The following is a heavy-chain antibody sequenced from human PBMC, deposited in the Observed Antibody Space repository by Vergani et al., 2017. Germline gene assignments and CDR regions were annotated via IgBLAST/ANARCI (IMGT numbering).Heavy chain of an antibody. Sequence: QVQLVESGGGVVQPGGSLRLSCAASGFTFSSYGMHWVRQAPGKGLEWVAFIRYDGSNKYYADSVKGRFTISRDNSKNTVYLQMNSLRIEDTAVYYCVKDDPSLDHWGQGTLVTVSS. CDR2: IRYDGSNK. V-gene: IGHV3-30*02. J-gene: IGHJ4*02. CDR3: VKDDPSLDH. CDR1: GFTFSSYG.